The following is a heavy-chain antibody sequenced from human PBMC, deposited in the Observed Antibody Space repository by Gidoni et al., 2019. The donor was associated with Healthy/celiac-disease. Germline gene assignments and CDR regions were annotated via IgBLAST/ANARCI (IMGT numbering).Heavy chain of an antibody. V-gene: IGHV3-30*04. CDR3: ARDSYYDSSGYYKRGAFDI. CDR1: GFTLSSYA. D-gene: IGHD3-22*01. J-gene: IGHJ3*02. CDR2: ISYDGSNK. Sequence: QVQLVESGGGVVQPGRSLRPSCAASGFTLSSYAMHWVRQAPGKGLGWVAVISYDGSNKYYADSVKGRFTISRDNSKNTLYLQMNSLRAEDTAVYYCARDSYYDSSGYYKRGAFDIWGQGTMVTVSS.